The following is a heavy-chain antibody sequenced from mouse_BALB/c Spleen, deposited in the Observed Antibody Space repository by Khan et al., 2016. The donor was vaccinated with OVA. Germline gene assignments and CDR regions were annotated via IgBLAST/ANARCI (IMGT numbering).Heavy chain of an antibody. V-gene: IGHV14-3*02. D-gene: IGHD2-10*02. J-gene: IGHJ1*01. CDR3: AHPSYDRRYCEV. CDR1: GFNIKDTY. CDR2: IAPANGNT. Sequence: EVQLQESGAELVKPGASVKLSCTASGFNIKDTYIHWVKQRPEQGLEWIGRIAPANGNTKYDPKFQGKATIIADTSSNTAYLQLSSLTSEDTAVFYCAHPSYDRRYCEVWGAGTTVTVSS.